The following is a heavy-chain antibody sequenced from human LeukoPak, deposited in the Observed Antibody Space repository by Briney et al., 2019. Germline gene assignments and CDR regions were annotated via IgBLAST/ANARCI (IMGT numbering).Heavy chain of an antibody. CDR2: INHRGST. CDR1: GGSFSGYY. D-gene: IGHD3-22*01. Sequence: PSETLSLTCAVYGGSFSGYYWSWIRQPPGKGLEWIGEINHRGSTNYNPSLKSRVTISVDTSKNQFSLKLSSVTAADTAVYYCARGSIVVITSVYYYYGMDVWGQGTTVTVSS. J-gene: IGHJ6*02. V-gene: IGHV4-34*01. CDR3: ARGSIVVITSVYYYYGMDV.